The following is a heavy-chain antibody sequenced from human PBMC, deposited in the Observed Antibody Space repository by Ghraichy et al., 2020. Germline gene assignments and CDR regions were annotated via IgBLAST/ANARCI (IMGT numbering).Heavy chain of an antibody. D-gene: IGHD3-3*01. CDR1: GYTFTGYY. J-gene: IGHJ4*02. CDR3: ARVPLTYYDFWSGYYGLDY. V-gene: IGHV1-2*02. Sequence: ASVKVSCKASGYTFTGYYMHWVRQAPGQGLEWMGWINPNSGGTNYAQKFQGRVTMTRDTSISTAYMELSRLRSDDTAVYYCARVPLTYYDFWSGYYGLDYWGQGTLVTVSS. CDR2: INPNSGGT.